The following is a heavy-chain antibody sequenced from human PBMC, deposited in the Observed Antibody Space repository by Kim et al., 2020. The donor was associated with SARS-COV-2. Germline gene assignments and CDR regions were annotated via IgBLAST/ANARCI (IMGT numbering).Heavy chain of an antibody. V-gene: IGHV4-4*07. CDR3: AREINVAATGPQDS. Sequence: SETLSLTCTVSGGSIGTYYWSWIRQPAGKGLEWIGHIYTTGTTDYNPSLKSRVTMSVDTSKKQFSLKLRSVTAADTAIYYCAREINVAATGPQDSWGLGTLVTVSS. CDR1: GGSIGTYY. CDR2: IYTTGTT. J-gene: IGHJ4*02. D-gene: IGHD3-9*01.